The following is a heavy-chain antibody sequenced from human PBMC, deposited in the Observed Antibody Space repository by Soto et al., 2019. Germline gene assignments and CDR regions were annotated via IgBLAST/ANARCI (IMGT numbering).Heavy chain of an antibody. D-gene: IGHD4-17*01. CDR1: GGSISSGGYS. CDR2: IYHSGST. V-gene: IGHV4-30-2*01. Sequence: SETLSLTCAVSGGSISSGGYSWSWIRQPPGKGLEWIGYIYHSGSTYYNPSLKSRVTISVDRSKNQFSLKLSSVTAADTAVYYCARDGYGDFRFDYWGQGTLVTVSS. J-gene: IGHJ4*02. CDR3: ARDGYGDFRFDY.